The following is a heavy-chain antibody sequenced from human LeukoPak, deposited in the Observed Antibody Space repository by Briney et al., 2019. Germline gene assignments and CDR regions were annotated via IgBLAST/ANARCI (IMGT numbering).Heavy chain of an antibody. CDR2: ISYDGSNK. J-gene: IGHJ5*02. D-gene: IGHD2-15*01. V-gene: IGHV3-30-3*01. CDR1: GLTFSSYA. CDR3: ARDRGRKDIVVVVAACHPCNWFDP. Sequence: GGSLRLSCAASGLTFSSYAMSWVRQAPGKGLEWVAVISYDGSNKYYADSVKGRFTISRDNSKNTLYLQMNSLRAEDTAVYYCARDRGRKDIVVVVAACHPCNWFDPWGQGTLVTVSS.